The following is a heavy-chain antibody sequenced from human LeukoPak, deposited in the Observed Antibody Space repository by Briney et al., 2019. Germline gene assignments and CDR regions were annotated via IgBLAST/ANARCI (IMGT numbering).Heavy chain of an antibody. CDR3: ARDDRLAPAAPGYYDL. J-gene: IGHJ2*01. V-gene: IGHV4-59*01. CDR1: GGSISRYS. D-gene: IGHD2-2*01. CDR2: IYYSGGT. Sequence: PSETLSLTCTVSGGSISRYSWSWIRQPPGKGLEWVGDIYYSGGTTYSPSPKSRVTISVETRKNKFSLNLSSVTAADTAVYYWARDDRLAPAAPGYYDLWGRGTLVTVSS.